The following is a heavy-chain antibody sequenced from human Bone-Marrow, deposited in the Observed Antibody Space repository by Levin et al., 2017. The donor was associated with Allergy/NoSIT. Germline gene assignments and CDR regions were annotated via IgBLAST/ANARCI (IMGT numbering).Heavy chain of an antibody. V-gene: IGHV3-11*05. Sequence: GGSLRLSCEASGFDLTDYYMSWIRQTPGKGLEWIAYISTRSSYINYADSVKGRFTISRDNDRNLLFLQMNSLRAEDTAVYYCARDGDCASSSCYGYWGQGTLVNVSS. CDR2: ISTRSSYI. CDR1: GFDLTDYY. J-gene: IGHJ4*02. CDR3: ARDGDCASSSCYGY. D-gene: IGHD2-2*03.